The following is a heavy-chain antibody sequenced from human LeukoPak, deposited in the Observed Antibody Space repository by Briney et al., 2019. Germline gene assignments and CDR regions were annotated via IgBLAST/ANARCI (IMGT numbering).Heavy chain of an antibody. J-gene: IGHJ4*02. V-gene: IGHV3-30-3*01. CDR2: ISYDGSNK. D-gene: IGHD2-2*01. CDR3: ARDGPERGVHYFDY. CDR1: GFTFSSYA. Sequence: GGSLRLSCAASGFTFSSYAMHWVRQAPGKGLEWVAVISYDGSNKYYADSVKGRFTISRDNSKNTLYLQMNSLRAEDTAVYYCARDGPERGVHYFDYWGQGTLVTVSS.